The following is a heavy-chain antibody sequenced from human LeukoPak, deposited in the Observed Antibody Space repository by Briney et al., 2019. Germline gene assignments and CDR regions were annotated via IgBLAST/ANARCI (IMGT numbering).Heavy chain of an antibody. J-gene: IGHJ4*02. CDR1: GFTFSTYA. Sequence: PGGSLRLSCAASGFTFSTYAMNWVRQAPGKGLEWVSVISGSGTTTYYADSVKGRFAISRDNPKNTLYLQMNSLRAEDTAIYYCAKAQSTGWLYYFDYWGQGTLVTVSS. V-gene: IGHV3-23*01. D-gene: IGHD6-19*01. CDR2: ISGSGTTT. CDR3: AKAQSTGWLYYFDY.